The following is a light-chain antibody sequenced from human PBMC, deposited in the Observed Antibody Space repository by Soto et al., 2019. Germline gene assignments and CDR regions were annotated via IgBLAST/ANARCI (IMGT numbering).Light chain of an antibody. V-gene: IGLV4-69*01. J-gene: IGLJ2*01. Sequence: QLVLTQSPSASASLGASVKLTCTLSSGNSTYTIAWHQQQPEKGPRYLMNLNSDGSHTKGDGIPGRFSGSSSGAERYLTISSLQSEDEADYYCQTWGTGYVVFGGGTQLTVL. CDR2: LNSDGSH. CDR3: QTWGTGYVV. CDR1: SGNSTYT.